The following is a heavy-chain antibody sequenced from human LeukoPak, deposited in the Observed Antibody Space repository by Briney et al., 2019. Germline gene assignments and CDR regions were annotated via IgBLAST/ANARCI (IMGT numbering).Heavy chain of an antibody. CDR3: ATSCSGGSCYVLSAFDI. Sequence: ASVKVSCKVSGYTLTELSMHWVRQAPGKGLEWMGGFDPEDGETIYAQKFQGRVTMTEDTSTDTAYMELSSLRSEDTAVYYCATSCSGGSCYVLSAFDIWGQGPMVTVSS. J-gene: IGHJ3*02. CDR1: GYTLTELS. CDR2: FDPEDGET. D-gene: IGHD2-15*01. V-gene: IGHV1-24*01.